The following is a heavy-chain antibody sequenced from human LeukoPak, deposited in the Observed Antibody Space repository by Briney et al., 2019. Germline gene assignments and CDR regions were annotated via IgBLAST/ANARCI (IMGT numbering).Heavy chain of an antibody. J-gene: IGHJ4*02. D-gene: IGHD5-18*01. CDR1: GYTFTSCY. V-gene: IGHV1-46*01. CDR2: INPSGGST. CDR3: ARDADTAMGVQESNYFDY. Sequence: GASVKVSCKASGYTFTSCYMHWVRQAPGQGLEWMGIINPSGGSTSYAQKFQGRVTMTRDTSTSTVYMELSSLRSEDTAVYYCARDADTAMGVQESNYFDYWGQGTLVTVSS.